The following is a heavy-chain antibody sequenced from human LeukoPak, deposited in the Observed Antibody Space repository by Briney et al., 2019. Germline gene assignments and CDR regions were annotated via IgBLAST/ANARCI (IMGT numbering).Heavy chain of an antibody. CDR1: GFTFSDYY. CDR2: ISNSGSTI. CDR3: AREHTSGTYYIDY. V-gene: IGHV3-11*01. J-gene: IGHJ4*02. D-gene: IGHD1-26*01. Sequence: GGSLRLSCAASGFTFSDYYMTWIRQAPGRGLEWVSYISNSGSTIYYADSVKGRFTISRDNGKNSLYLQMNSLRAEDTAVYYCAREHTSGTYYIDYWGQGTLVTVSS.